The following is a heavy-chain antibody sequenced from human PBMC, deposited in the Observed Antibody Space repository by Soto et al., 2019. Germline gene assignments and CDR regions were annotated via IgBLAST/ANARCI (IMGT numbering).Heavy chain of an antibody. J-gene: IGHJ6*02. Sequence: PSETLSLTCTVSGGSINSDYWSWIRQPPEKGLEWIGYVRNSGSTNYNPSLKSRVTISVDTSKNQFSLKLSSVIAADTGVYYCARDLLSGRYGMDVWGQGTTVTVSS. V-gene: IGHV4-59*01. CDR3: ARDLLSGRYGMDV. D-gene: IGHD1-26*01. CDR1: GGSINSDY. CDR2: VRNSGST.